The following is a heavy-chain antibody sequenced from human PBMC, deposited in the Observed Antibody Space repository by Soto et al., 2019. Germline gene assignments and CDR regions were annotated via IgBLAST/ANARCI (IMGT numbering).Heavy chain of an antibody. CDR1: GGSISSYY. J-gene: IGHJ4*02. D-gene: IGHD2-15*01. Sequence: LSETLSLTCTVSGGSISSYYWSWIRQPPGKGLEWIGYIYYSGSTNYNPSLKSRVTISVDTSKNQFSLKLSSVTAADTAVYYCARADGGNCFDYWGQGTLVTVSS. V-gene: IGHV4-59*01. CDR2: IYYSGST. CDR3: ARADGGNCFDY.